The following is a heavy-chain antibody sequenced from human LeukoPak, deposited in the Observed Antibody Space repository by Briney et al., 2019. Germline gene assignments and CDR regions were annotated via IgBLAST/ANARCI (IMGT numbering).Heavy chain of an antibody. CDR2: ISYDGNNK. CDR1: GFTFSTYA. V-gene: IGHV3-30-3*01. J-gene: IGHJ4*02. D-gene: IGHD2-2*01. Sequence: PGRSLRLSCAASGFTFSTYAMHWVRQAPGKGLEWVTVISYDGNNKYYADSVKGRFTISRDNSKNTLYLQMNSLRAEDTAVYYCASGPYCSSTSCYRGFDYWGQGTLVTVSS. CDR3: ASGPYCSSTSCYRGFDY.